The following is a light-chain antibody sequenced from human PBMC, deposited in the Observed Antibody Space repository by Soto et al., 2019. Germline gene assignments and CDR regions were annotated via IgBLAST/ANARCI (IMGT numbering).Light chain of an antibody. V-gene: IGKV3-15*01. Sequence: EIVMTQSPATLSVSPGERATLSCRASQSVSSNLAWYQQKPGQAPRLLIYGASTRATGIPARFSGSGSGTEFTLSISSLQSEDFAVYSCQQDNNWPPMYTFGKGTKLEIK. J-gene: IGKJ2*01. CDR1: QSVSSN. CDR2: GAS. CDR3: QQDNNWPPMYT.